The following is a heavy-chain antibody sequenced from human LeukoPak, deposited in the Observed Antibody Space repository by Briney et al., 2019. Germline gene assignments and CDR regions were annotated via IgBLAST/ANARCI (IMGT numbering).Heavy chain of an antibody. J-gene: IGHJ4*02. CDR3: ARDDLDCSGNTCYPDNY. D-gene: IGHD2-15*01. CDR1: GYTFTSYG. V-gene: IGHV1-18*01. Sequence: ASVKVSCKASGYTFTSYGITWVRQAPGQGLEWMGFISAYNGNTKYAQNLQGRVTMTTDTSTDTAYMELRNLRSEDTAFYYWARDDLDCSGNTCYPDNYWGQGTLVAVSS. CDR2: ISAYNGNT.